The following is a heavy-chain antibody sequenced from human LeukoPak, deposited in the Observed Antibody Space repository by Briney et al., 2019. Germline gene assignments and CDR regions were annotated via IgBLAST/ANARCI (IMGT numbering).Heavy chain of an antibody. CDR3: AKAPVDCSGGSCYSYYFDY. Sequence: GGSVRLSCAASGFTFSSYAMSWVRQAPGKGLEWVSAISGSGGSTYYADSVKGRFTISRDNSKNTLYLQMNSLRAEDTAVYYCAKAPVDCSGGSCYSYYFDYWGQGTLVTVSS. CDR1: GFTFSSYA. CDR2: ISGSGGST. D-gene: IGHD2-15*01. V-gene: IGHV3-23*01. J-gene: IGHJ4*02.